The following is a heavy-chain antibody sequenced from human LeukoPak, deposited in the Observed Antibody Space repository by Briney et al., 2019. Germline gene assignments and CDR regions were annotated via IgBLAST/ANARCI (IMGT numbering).Heavy chain of an antibody. D-gene: IGHD4-17*01. CDR1: GGSFSGYY. Sequence: SETLSLTCAVYGGSFSGYYWSWIRQPPGKGLEWIGEINHSGSTNYNPSLKSRVTISVDTSKNQFSLKLSSVTAADTAVYYCAGVTTVTLNGFDPWGQGTLVTVSS. J-gene: IGHJ5*02. CDR2: INHSGST. CDR3: AGVTTVTLNGFDP. V-gene: IGHV4-34*01.